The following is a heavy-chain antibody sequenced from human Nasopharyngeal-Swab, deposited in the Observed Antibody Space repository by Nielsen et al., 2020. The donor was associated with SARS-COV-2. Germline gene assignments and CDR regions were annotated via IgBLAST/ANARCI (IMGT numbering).Heavy chain of an antibody. CDR1: AFSFSIYW. CDR2: ISSDESTT. D-gene: IGHD3-3*01. V-gene: IGHV3-74*01. Sequence: RRPLRLSCAASAFSFSIYWMHWVRPPPGKGLVWVSGISSDESTTTYADSVKGRFTISRDNTKNTMYLQMNKLRAEDTAVYYCAKKLENILRILGWLLDAFDIWGQGTMVTVSS. CDR3: AKKLENILRILGWLLDAFDI. J-gene: IGHJ3*02.